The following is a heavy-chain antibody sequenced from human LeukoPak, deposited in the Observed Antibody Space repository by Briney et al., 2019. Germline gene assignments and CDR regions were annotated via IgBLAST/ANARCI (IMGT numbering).Heavy chain of an antibody. D-gene: IGHD3-3*01. CDR1: GYTFTSYD. V-gene: IGHV1-69*06. Sequence: ASVKVSCKASGYTFTSYDINWVRQAPGQGLEWMGGIIPIFGTANYAQKFQGRVTITADKSTSTAYMELSSLRSEDTAVYYCARGTASGHYYYYYYMDVWGKGTTVTVSS. J-gene: IGHJ6*03. CDR3: ARGTASGHYYYYYYMDV. CDR2: IIPIFGTA.